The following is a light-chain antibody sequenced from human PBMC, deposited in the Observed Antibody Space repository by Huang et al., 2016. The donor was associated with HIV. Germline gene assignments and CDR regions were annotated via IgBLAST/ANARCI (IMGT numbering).Light chain of an antibody. CDR3: QQRDNWPPIT. V-gene: IGKV3-11*02. CDR2: DAA. Sequence: EIVLTQSPATLSLSPGERATLSCRTSRSIDKYLAWYQQQHVQAPRLLIYDAANRATDSPNKWSSGGCARKFTLTNSSLEQEDYAVYYYQQRDNWPPITFGQGTRLDIK. J-gene: IGKJ5*01. CDR1: RSIDKY.